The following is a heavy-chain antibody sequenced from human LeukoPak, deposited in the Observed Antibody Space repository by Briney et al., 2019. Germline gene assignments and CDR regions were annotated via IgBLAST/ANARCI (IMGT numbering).Heavy chain of an antibody. Sequence: SETLSFTCTVSGGSISSGDYYWSWIRQPPGKGLEWIGYIYYSGSTYYNPSLKSRVTISVDTSKNQFSLKLSSVTAADTAVYYCARVAAAGQNWFDPWGQGTLVTVSS. D-gene: IGHD6-13*01. CDR1: GGSISSGDYY. V-gene: IGHV4-30-4*01. CDR2: IYYSGST. J-gene: IGHJ5*02. CDR3: ARVAAAGQNWFDP.